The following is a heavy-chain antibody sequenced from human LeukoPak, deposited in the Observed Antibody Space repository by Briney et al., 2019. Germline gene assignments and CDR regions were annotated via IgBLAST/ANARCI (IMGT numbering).Heavy chain of an antibody. J-gene: IGHJ4*02. V-gene: IGHV3-30*03. CDR1: GFIFSSYG. Sequence: GGSLRLSCAASGFIFSSYGIHWVRQAPGKGLEWVAAISNDGSNKYYADSVKGRFTISRDNSKNTLYLQMNSLRAEDTAVYYCARTQQLAVDYWGQGTLVTVSS. D-gene: IGHD6-13*01. CDR3: ARTQQLAVDY. CDR2: ISNDGSNK.